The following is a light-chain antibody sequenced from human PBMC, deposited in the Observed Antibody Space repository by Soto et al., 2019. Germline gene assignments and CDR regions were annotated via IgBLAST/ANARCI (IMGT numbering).Light chain of an antibody. CDR2: GTS. CDR1: QSVGSY. J-gene: IGKJ2*01. V-gene: IGKV3-20*01. Sequence: EIVLTQSPGTLSLSPGERATLSCRASQSVGSYLAWHQQKPGQAPTLIIVGTSRRATGIPARLSGSGSGTDLPSTISRLEPEDFAVYYCQQYVDSSYTFGQGTKLEIK. CDR3: QQYVDSSYT.